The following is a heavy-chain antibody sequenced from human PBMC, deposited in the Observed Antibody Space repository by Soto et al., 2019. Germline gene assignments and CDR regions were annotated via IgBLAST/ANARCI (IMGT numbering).Heavy chain of an antibody. V-gene: IGHV3-30-3*01. CDR2: ISYDGSNK. CDR3: ARDTLLYCSGGSGDGMDV. CDR1: GFTFSSYA. J-gene: IGHJ6*02. D-gene: IGHD2-15*01. Sequence: QVQLVESGGGVVQPGRSLRLSCAASGFTFSSYAMHWVRQAPGKGLEWVAVISYDGSNKYYADSVKGRFTISRDNAKNTLYLQMNSLRAEDTAVYYCARDTLLYCSGGSGDGMDVWGQGTTVTVSS.